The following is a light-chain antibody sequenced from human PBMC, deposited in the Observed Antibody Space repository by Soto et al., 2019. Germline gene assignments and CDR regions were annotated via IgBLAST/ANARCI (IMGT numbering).Light chain of an antibody. CDR2: GTS. CDR1: PSVNNY. J-gene: IGKJ5*01. Sequence: EIVLTQSPATLSLSPGERATLSCRASPSVNNYLAWYQQKPGQAPRLLMYGTSSRATGIPDRFSGSGSGTDFTLTISSLEPEDFAVYYCQHYGDSARTFGPGTRLEIK. V-gene: IGKV3-20*01. CDR3: QHYGDSART.